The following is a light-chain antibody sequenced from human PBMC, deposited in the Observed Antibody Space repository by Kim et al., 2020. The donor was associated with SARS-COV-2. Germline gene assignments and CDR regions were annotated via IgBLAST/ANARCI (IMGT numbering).Light chain of an antibody. J-gene: IGKJ1*01. CDR3: QKYNSAPWT. CDR2: AAA. Sequence: VSIGDRVTITCRASQDIANSLAWYQQNPGKVPQVLIYAAATLQSGVPSRFSGSGSGTEFTLTIGSLQTEDVATYYCQKYNSAPWTFGPGTKVDIK. V-gene: IGKV1-27*01. CDR1: QDIANS.